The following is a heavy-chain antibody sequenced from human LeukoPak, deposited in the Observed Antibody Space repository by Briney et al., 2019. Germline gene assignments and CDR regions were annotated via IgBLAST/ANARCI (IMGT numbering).Heavy chain of an antibody. CDR3: ARDNIYYDSSGYADFDY. D-gene: IGHD3-22*01. CDR1: GFTFSSYG. CDR2: AGQDDIVK. J-gene: IGHJ4*02. V-gene: IGHV3-30*12. Sequence: GGSLRLSCAASGFTFSSYGMHWVRQAPGKGLEWVAVAGQDDIVKYYADSVKGRFTISRDNAKNSLYLQMNSLRAEDTAVYYCARDNIYYDSSGYADFDYWGQGTLVTVSS.